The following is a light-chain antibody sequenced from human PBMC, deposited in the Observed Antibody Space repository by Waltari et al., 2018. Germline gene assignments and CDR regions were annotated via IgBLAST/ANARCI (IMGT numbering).Light chain of an antibody. CDR2: WAS. J-gene: IGKJ2*01. CDR3: HQYYSIPYT. Sequence: DIVMTQSPDSLSVSLGERATINCKSIQSVFYSSANKNDLDWYQQKPGQPPKPLIYWASTRESGVPDRFSGSGSGTDFTLTISSLQAEDVAVYYCHQYYSIPYTFGQGTKLEVK. CDR1: QSVFYSSANKND. V-gene: IGKV4-1*01.